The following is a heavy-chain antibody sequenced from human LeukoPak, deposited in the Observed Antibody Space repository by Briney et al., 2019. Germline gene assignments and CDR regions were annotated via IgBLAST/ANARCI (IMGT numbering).Heavy chain of an antibody. CDR2: IYYSGST. CDR3: ARDILAEGDYYDSSGYYPIDY. CDR1: GGSISSSSYY. D-gene: IGHD3-22*01. V-gene: IGHV4-39*02. J-gene: IGHJ4*02. Sequence: SETLSLTCTVSGGSISSSSYYWGWIRQPPGKGLEWIGSIYYSGSTYYNPSLKSRVTISVDTSKNQFSLKLSSVTAADTAVYYCARDILAEGDYYDSSGYYPIDYWGQGTLVTVSS.